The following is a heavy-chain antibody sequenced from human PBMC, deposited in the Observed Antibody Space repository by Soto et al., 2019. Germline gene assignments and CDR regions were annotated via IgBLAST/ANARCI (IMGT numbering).Heavy chain of an antibody. CDR3: ASGYTSDGPRKDY. CDR1: GFTFSTYS. J-gene: IGHJ4*02. D-gene: IGHD2-2*02. CDR2: IVGSGGTT. Sequence: HPGGSLRLSCAASGFTFSTYSMNWVRQAPGKGLEWVSGIVGSGGTTYYADSVKGRFTISRDNSKNTLYLQMSSLSADDTALYYCASGYTSDGPRKDYWGQGTLVTVSS. V-gene: IGHV3-23*01.